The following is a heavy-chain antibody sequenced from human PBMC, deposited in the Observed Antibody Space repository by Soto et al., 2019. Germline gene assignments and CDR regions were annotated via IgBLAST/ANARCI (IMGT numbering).Heavy chain of an antibody. Sequence: SETLSLTCTVSGGSISSSSYYWGWIRQPPGKGLEWIGSIYYSGSTYYNPSLKSRVTISVDTSKNQFSLKLSSVTAADTAVYYCARQTRVAIVVVVAATEIDYWGQGTLVTVSS. CDR2: IYYSGST. J-gene: IGHJ4*02. CDR1: GGSISSSSYY. D-gene: IGHD2-15*01. CDR3: ARQTRVAIVVVVAATEIDY. V-gene: IGHV4-39*01.